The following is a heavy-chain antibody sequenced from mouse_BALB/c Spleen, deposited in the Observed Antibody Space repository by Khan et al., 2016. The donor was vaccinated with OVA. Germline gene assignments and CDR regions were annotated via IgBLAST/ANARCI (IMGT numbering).Heavy chain of an antibody. D-gene: IGHD1-2*01. V-gene: IGHV1-77*01. CDR1: GYTFTDYY. CDR3: ARRNYFGYTFAY. CDR2: ISPGSGDT. J-gene: IGHJ3*01. Sequence: QVQLQQSGAELARPGASVKLSCKASGYTFTDYYINWVKQRTGQGLEWIGEISPGSGDTYYNEKFKGKATLTADKSSSTVYMQLSSLPAEASAVYCCARRNYFGYTFAYWGQGTLVTVSA.